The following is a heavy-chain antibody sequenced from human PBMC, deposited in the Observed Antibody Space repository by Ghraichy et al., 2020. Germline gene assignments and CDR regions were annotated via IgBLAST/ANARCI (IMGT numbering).Heavy chain of an antibody. D-gene: IGHD3/OR15-3a*01. J-gene: IGHJ4*02. V-gene: IGHV3-30*02. Sequence: GGSLRLSCVTSGFSFFTYGMHWFRQAPGKGLEWVAFVRYDGQTQNYIDSVKGRFTISRDNSKNTLYLQMNSLRLDDTAMYFCANTPGRGLVAHWGQGTRVTVTS. CDR2: VRYDGQTQ. CDR3: ANTPGRGLVAH. CDR1: GFSFFTYG.